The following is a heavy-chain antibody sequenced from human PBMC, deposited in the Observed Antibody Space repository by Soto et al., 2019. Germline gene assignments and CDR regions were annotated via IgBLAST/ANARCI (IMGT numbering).Heavy chain of an antibody. CDR2: IDHSGST. V-gene: IGHV4-34*01. CDR3: ARAYAYYDFWSGPLMDV. CDR1: GGSFSGYY. J-gene: IGHJ6*02. Sequence: SETLSLTSAVYGGSFSGYYWSWIRQPPGKVLEWIGEIDHSGSTNYNPSLTSRVTISVDTSKNQFSLKLRSVTGAGTAVYYCARAYAYYDFWSGPLMDVWGQGTTVTVSS. D-gene: IGHD3-3*01.